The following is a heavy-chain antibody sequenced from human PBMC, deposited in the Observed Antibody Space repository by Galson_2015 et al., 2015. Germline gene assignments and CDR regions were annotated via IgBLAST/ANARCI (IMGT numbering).Heavy chain of an antibody. D-gene: IGHD6-19*01. J-gene: IGHJ4*02. CDR3: ARDPTTAGYTSGWVDF. Sequence: SLRLSCAASGFTFSSYRMNWVRQAPGKGLEWVSYISSGSSTIYYADSVKGRFTISRDNAKNALYLQMNSLRDGDTAVYFCARDPTTAGYTSGWVDFWGQGTLVTVSS. CDR2: ISSGSSTI. V-gene: IGHV3-48*02. CDR1: GFTFSSYR.